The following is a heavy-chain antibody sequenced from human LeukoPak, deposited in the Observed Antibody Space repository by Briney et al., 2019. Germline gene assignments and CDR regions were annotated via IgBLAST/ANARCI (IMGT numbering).Heavy chain of an antibody. J-gene: IGHJ4*02. CDR3: ARDRDSSGYYYNSY. V-gene: IGHV3-21*01. CDR1: GFAFSSYS. D-gene: IGHD3-22*01. CDR2: ISSSSSYI. Sequence: PGGSLRFSCAASGFAFSSYSMNWVRQAPGKGLEWVSSISSSSSYIYYADSVKGRFTISRDNAKNSLYLQMNSLRAEDTAVYYCARDRDSSGYYYNSYWGQGTLVTVSS.